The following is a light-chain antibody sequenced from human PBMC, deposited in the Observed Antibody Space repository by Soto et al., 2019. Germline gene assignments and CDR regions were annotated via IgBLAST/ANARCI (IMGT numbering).Light chain of an antibody. CDR1: QTISTY. CDR3: QQSFTTPIYS. CDR2: GAS. Sequence: DIPMTQSPSSLSASIGDTDTITCRASQTISTYLNWYQQKPGKAPQLLMYGASSLQSGIPSRFSGSGSGTHFTLTITSLQPEDFAVYYCQQSFTTPIYSFGQGTRLEVK. J-gene: IGKJ2*01. V-gene: IGKV1-39*01.